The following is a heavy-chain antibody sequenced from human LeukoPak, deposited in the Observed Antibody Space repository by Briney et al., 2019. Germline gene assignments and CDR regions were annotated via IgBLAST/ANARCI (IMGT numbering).Heavy chain of an antibody. V-gene: IGHV3-9*01. CDR1: GFTFDDYA. Sequence: GGSLRLSCAASGFTFDDYAMHWVRQAPGKGLEWVSGISWNSGSIGYADSVKGRFTISRDNAKNSLYLQMNSLRAEDTALYYCAKDIVVAPYYYYGMDVWGQGTTVTVSS. CDR2: ISWNSGSI. CDR3: AKDIVVAPYYYYGMDV. J-gene: IGHJ6*02. D-gene: IGHD2-15*01.